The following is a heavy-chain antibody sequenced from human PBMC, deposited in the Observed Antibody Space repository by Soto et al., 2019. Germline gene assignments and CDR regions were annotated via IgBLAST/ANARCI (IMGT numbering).Heavy chain of an antibody. V-gene: IGHV1-18*04. D-gene: IGHD2-15*01. CDR2: ISAYNDNT. CDR1: GYTCIIYA. CDR3: ARPEGSHYYGMDV. J-gene: IGHJ6*02. Sequence: ASVKVSCKAPGYTCIIYAISCILQSPGQGLEWMGCISAYNDNTNYAQKFQDRLTMTTDTSTSTAYMELRSLRSDDTAVYYCARPEGSHYYGMDVWGQGTTVTVSS.